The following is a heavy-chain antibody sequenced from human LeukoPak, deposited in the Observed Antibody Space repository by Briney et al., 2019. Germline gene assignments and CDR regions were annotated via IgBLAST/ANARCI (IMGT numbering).Heavy chain of an antibody. CDR1: GFTFSSYS. CDR2: ISSSSSYI. Sequence: GGPLRLSCAASGFTFSSYSMNWVRQAPGKGLEWVSSISSSSSYIYYADSVKGRFTISRDNAKNSLYLQMNSLRAEDTAVYYCARTYLPPIAAAEDAFDIWGQGTMVTVSS. J-gene: IGHJ3*02. CDR3: ARTYLPPIAAAEDAFDI. D-gene: IGHD6-13*01. V-gene: IGHV3-21*01.